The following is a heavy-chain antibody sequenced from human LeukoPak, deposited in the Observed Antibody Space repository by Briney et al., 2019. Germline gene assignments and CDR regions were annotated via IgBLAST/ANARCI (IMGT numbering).Heavy chain of an antibody. CDR3: ARGSRLYDFWSGYWFSASPPPVPFDP. Sequence: ASVKVSCKASGGTFSSYAISWVRQAPGQGLEWMGGIIPIFGTANYAQKFQGRVTITADESTSTAYMELSSLRSEDTAVYYCARGSRLYDFWSGYWFSASPPPVPFDPWGQGTLVTVSS. D-gene: IGHD3-3*01. CDR2: IIPIFGTA. V-gene: IGHV1-69*13. CDR1: GGTFSSYA. J-gene: IGHJ5*02.